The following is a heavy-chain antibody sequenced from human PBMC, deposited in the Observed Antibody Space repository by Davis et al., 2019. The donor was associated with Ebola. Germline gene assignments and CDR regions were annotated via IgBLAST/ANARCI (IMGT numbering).Heavy chain of an antibody. J-gene: IGHJ4*02. D-gene: IGHD2-21*02. CDR2: IRSKANSYAT. V-gene: IGHV3-73*01. Sequence: GESLKISCAASGFTFSGSAMHWVRQASGKGLEWVGRIRSKANSYATAYAASVKGRFTISRDDSKNPAYLQMNSLKTEDTAVYYCTRSGGDPDYWGQGTLVTVSS. CDR3: TRSGGDPDY. CDR1: GFTFSGSA.